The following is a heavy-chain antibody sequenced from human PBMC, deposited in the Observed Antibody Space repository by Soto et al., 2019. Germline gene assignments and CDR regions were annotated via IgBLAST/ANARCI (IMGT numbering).Heavy chain of an antibody. V-gene: IGHV3-15*07. D-gene: IGHD1-20*01. J-gene: IGHJ4*02. CDR2: IKSKTDGGTT. Sequence: GGSLRLSCAASGFTLSGYAMDWVRQAPGKGLECVGRIKSKTDGGTTDYAAPVKGRFTISRDDSINTLYLQMNSLKTEDTAVYYCSTLFNWNYIGYWGRGTLVTVSS. CDR3: STLFNWNYIGY. CDR1: GFTLSGYA.